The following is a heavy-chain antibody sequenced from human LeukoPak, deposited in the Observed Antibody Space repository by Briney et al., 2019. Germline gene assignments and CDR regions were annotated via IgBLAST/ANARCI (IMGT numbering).Heavy chain of an antibody. CDR2: IYHSGNT. D-gene: IGHD3-22*01. Sequence: SETLSLTCAVSGYSINNDYYWGWIRQPPGKGLEWIGSIYHSGNTGYNPSLKSRVTISVDTSKNQFSLKLSSVTAADTAVYYCARHLYDSSGYVDYWGQGTLVTVSS. CDR3: ARHLYDSSGYVDY. J-gene: IGHJ4*02. V-gene: IGHV4-38-2*01. CDR1: GYSINNDYY.